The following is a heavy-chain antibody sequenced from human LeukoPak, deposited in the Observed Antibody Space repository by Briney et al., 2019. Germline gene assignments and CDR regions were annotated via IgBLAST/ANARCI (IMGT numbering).Heavy chain of an antibody. Sequence: PGGSLRLSCAASGFTFSSYGMHWVRQAPGKGLAWVANINQDESSKYYEDSVKGRFTISRDNADNSLYLQMNSLGAEDTAVYFCARLGPVNKAHYIDVGGKGTTVTISS. CDR1: GFTFSSYG. CDR2: INQDESSK. V-gene: IGHV3-7*01. J-gene: IGHJ6*03. CDR3: ARLGPVNKAHYIDV. D-gene: IGHD4-17*01.